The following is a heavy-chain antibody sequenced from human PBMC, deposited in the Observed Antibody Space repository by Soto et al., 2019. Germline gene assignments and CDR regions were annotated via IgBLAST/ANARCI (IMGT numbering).Heavy chain of an antibody. D-gene: IGHD2-15*01. CDR3: ARSGIRYYYYYGMDV. V-gene: IGHV3-48*02. J-gene: IGHJ6*02. Sequence: EVQLVESGGGLVQPGGSLRLSCAASGFTFSSYSMNWVRQAPGKGLEWVSYISSSSSTIYYADSVKGRFTISRDNAKNSLYLQMNSLGDEDTAVYYCARSGIRYYYYYGMDVWGQGTTVTVSS. CDR1: GFTFSSYS. CDR2: ISSSSSTI.